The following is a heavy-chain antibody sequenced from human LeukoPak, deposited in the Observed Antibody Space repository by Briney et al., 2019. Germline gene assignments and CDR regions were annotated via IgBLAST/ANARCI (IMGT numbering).Heavy chain of an antibody. CDR2: INHSGST. Sequence: KASETLSLTCAVYGGSFGGYYWSWIRQPPGKGLEWIGEINHSGSTNYNPSLKSRVTISVDTSKNQFSLKLSSVTAADTAVYYCAGGEWELPGDYWGQGTLVTVSS. D-gene: IGHD1-26*01. CDR1: GGSFGGYY. V-gene: IGHV4-34*01. J-gene: IGHJ4*02. CDR3: AGGEWELPGDY.